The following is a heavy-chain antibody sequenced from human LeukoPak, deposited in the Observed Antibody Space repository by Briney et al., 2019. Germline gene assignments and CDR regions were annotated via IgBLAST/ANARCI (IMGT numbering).Heavy chain of an antibody. D-gene: IGHD3-10*01. CDR2: ISTTVGNT. J-gene: IGHJ5*02. V-gene: IGHV3-23*01. CDR3: TKRAEFGGFDP. Sequence: PGGSLRLSCAASGFTFSTSAMSWVRQAPGKGLEWVSSISTTVGNTYYADSVKGRFTISRDNSKNTLYLQMNSLTAEDTAVYYCTKRAEFGGFDPWGQGTLVTVSS. CDR1: GFTFSTSA.